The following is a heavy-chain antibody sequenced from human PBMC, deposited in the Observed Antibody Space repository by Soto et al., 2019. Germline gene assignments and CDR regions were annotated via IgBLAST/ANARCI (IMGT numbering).Heavy chain of an antibody. CDR2: ISYDGSNK. J-gene: IGHJ6*02. D-gene: IGHD2-2*01. CDR3: ARDPSYGVVVPAAMSAGMDV. V-gene: IGHV3-30-3*01. Sequence: GGSLRLSCAASGFTFSSYAMSWVRQAPGKGLEWVAVISYDGSNKYYADSVKGRFTISRDNSKNTLYLQMNSLRAEDTAVYYCARDPSYGVVVPAAMSAGMDVWGQGTTVTVSS. CDR1: GFTFSSYA.